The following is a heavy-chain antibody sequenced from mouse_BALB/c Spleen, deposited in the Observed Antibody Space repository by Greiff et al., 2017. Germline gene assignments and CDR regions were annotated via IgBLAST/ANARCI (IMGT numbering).Heavy chain of an antibody. Sequence: EVNLVESGGGLVQPGGSRKLSCAASGFTFSSFGMHWVRQAPEKGLEWVAYISSGSSTIYYADTVKGRFTISRDNPKNTLFLQMTSLRSEDTAMYYCARSPYGSSYVNYAMDYWGQGTSVTVSS. CDR2: ISSGSSTI. V-gene: IGHV5-17*02. CDR1: GFTFSSFG. J-gene: IGHJ4*01. CDR3: ARSPYGSSYVNYAMDY. D-gene: IGHD1-1*01.